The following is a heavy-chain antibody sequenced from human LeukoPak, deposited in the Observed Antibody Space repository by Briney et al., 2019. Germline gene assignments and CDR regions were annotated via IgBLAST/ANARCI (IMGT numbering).Heavy chain of an antibody. CDR3: ARLFPYYYHYMDV. CDR1: GGSITSRSYY. D-gene: IGHD2-21*01. V-gene: IGHV4-39*07. J-gene: IGHJ6*03. CDR2: MYYSGST. Sequence: PSETLSLTCTVSGGSITSRSYYWGWIRQAPGKGLEWIGSMYYSGSTYHNTPLKSRVTISVDTSKNQFSLKLSSVTASDTAVYYCARLFPYYYHYMDVCGKGTTVTVSS.